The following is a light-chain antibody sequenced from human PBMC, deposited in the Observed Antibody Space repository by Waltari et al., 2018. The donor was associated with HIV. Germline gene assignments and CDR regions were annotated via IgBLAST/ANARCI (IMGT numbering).Light chain of an antibody. J-gene: IGLJ3*02. CDR2: STI. V-gene: IGLV7-43*01. Sequence: QIVVTPEPSLTVSPGGTVTLTCASSPGAVPIGNYPSWFQRKPGQTPTALIYSTINRHSWTPARFSGSLLGDKGALTLSGVQPADEAEYYCLLYYGGAWVFGGGTTLTVL. CDR3: LLYYGGAWV. CDR1: PGAVPIGNY.